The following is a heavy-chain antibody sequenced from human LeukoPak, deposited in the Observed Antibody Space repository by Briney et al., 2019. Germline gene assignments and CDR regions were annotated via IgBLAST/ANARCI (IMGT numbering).Heavy chain of an antibody. CDR3: ARHGGGNSIYYLDY. CDR1: GGSISTYY. J-gene: IGHJ4*02. V-gene: IGHV4-59*08. Sequence: SETLSLTCTVSGGSISTYYWSWIRQPPGKGLEWMGYIYYSGSTNYNPSLNSRVTMSADTSKNQFSLRLNSVTAADTVVYYCARHGGGNSIYYLDYWGQGALVTVSS. D-gene: IGHD4-23*01. CDR2: IYYSGST.